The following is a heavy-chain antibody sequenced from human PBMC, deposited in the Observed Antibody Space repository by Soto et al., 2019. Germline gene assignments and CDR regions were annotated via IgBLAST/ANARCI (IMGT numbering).Heavy chain of an antibody. CDR1: GFTFSNYA. CDR2: IRGSTEST. J-gene: IGHJ4*02. D-gene: IGHD5-12*01. Sequence: EVQLLESGGGLVQPGGSLRLSCAASGFTFSNYAMSWVRQAPGKGLEWVSVIRGSTESTYYADSVKGRFTISRDNSKNTLYLQMHSLRAEDTALYYCAKVVRSGYYAAAFDYWGQGTLVTASS. CDR3: AKVVRSGYYAAAFDY. V-gene: IGHV3-23*01.